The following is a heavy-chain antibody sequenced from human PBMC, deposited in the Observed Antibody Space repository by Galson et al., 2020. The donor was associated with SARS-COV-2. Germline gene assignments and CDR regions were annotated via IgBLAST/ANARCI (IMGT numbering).Heavy chain of an antibody. Sequence: GESLKISCVASGFTVSSNYMTWVRQAPGKGLEWVSNIYSNGDTYYTDSVKGRFTISRDNSQNTLYLLMNSLRAEDSAIYYCARDYSSSWLNVYGMDVWGQGTTVTVSS. CDR3: ARDYSSSWLNVYGMDV. J-gene: IGHJ6*02. V-gene: IGHV3-53*01. D-gene: IGHD6-13*01. CDR2: IYSNGDT. CDR1: GFTVSSNY.